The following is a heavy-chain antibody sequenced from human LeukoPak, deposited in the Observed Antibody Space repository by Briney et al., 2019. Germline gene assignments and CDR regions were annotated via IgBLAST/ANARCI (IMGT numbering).Heavy chain of an antibody. V-gene: IGHV1-2*02. CDR1: GYTFTGYY. J-gene: IGHJ3*02. D-gene: IGHD3-22*01. Sequence: ASVKVSCKASGYTFTGYYMHWVRQAPGQGLEWMGWINPNSGGTNYAQKFQGRVTMTRDTSISTAYMELSRLRSDDTAVYYCAESYYDSSSSFDIWGQGTMVTVSS. CDR3: AESYYDSSSSFDI. CDR2: INPNSGGT.